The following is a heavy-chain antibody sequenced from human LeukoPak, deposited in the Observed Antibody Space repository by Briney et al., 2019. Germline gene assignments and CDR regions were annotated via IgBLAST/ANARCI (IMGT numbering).Heavy chain of an antibody. CDR1: GFTFSEYY. V-gene: IGHV3-11*06. J-gene: IGHJ4*02. D-gene: IGHD5-12*01. Sequence: GGSLRLSCAASGFTFSEYYMSWVRQAPGEGLEWVSYISSSSSYTKYADSGKGGFTISRDNAKNSLYLQMNSLRAEDTAVYYCARLGWATAPLDYWGQGTLVTVSS. CDR3: ARLGWATAPLDY. CDR2: ISSSSSYT.